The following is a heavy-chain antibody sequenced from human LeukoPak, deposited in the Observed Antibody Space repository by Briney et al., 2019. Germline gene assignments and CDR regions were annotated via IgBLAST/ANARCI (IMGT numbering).Heavy chain of an antibody. CDR1: GFTFSNSA. CDR3: AKDLLRWSFDY. V-gene: IGHV3-23*01. CDR2: IHGSDDNT. D-gene: IGHD4-23*01. Sequence: RAGGSLRLSCAASGFTFSNSAMTWVRQAPGKGLEWVSAIHGSDDNTHYADSVKGRFTISRDKSKNTLYLQMNSLRADDTAVYYCAKDLLRWSFDYWGQGTLVTVSS. J-gene: IGHJ4*02.